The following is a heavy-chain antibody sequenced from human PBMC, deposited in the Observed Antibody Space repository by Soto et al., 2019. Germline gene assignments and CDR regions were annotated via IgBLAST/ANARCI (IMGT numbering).Heavy chain of an antibody. CDR2: IDTSGSP. Sequence: SETLSLTCTVSGGSISTYYWSWIRQPAGKGLEWIGRIDTSGSPKYNPSLKSRVTMSVDTSKNQFSLKLNSVTAADTAVYYCARDENWGYVWIDPWSPGTLVTVSS. V-gene: IGHV4-4*07. CDR3: ARDENWGYVWIDP. J-gene: IGHJ5*02. D-gene: IGHD7-27*01. CDR1: GGSISTYY.